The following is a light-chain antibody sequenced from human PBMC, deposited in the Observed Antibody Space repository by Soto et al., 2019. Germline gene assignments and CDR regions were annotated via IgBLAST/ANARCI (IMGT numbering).Light chain of an antibody. Sequence: PGESATLFCSASQSVSSGYVAWYQQKPGQAPRLLIYGASSRDTGIPDRFSGSGSGTDFTLTISRLEPEDFAVYYCQRYGSSPLITFGQGTRLEIK. CDR1: QSVSSGY. CDR2: GAS. V-gene: IGKV3-20*01. CDR3: QRYGSSPLIT. J-gene: IGKJ5*01.